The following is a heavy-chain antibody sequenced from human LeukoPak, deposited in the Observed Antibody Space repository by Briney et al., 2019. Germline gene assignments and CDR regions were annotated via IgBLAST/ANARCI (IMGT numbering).Heavy chain of an antibody. CDR2: INPNSGGT. CDR1: GYTFTGYY. Sequence: GASVKVSCKASGYTFTGYYMHWVRQAPGQGLEWMGWINPNSGGTNYAQKFQGRVTMTRDTSISTAYMELSRLRSDDTAVYYCARVSIAARPLNWFDPWGQGTLVTVSS. D-gene: IGHD6-6*01. CDR3: ARVSIAARPLNWFDP. J-gene: IGHJ5*02. V-gene: IGHV1-2*02.